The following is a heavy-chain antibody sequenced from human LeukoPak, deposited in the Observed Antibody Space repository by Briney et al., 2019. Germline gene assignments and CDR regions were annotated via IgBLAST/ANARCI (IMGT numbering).Heavy chain of an antibody. CDR3: AKDSSVLPNALDL. Sequence: GGSLRLSCAASGIIFDRYAMTWVRQAPGKGLEWVSAISYSGSSPYYGDSVKGRFTISRDNSKNTVYLQMNSLRDEDTALYYCAKDSSVLPNALDLWGQGTMVTVSS. CDR1: GIIFDRYA. V-gene: IGHV3-23*01. CDR2: ISYSGSSP. J-gene: IGHJ3*01. D-gene: IGHD4/OR15-4a*01.